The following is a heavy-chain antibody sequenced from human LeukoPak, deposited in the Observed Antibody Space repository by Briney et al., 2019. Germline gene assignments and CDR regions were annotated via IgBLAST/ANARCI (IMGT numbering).Heavy chain of an antibody. D-gene: IGHD2-2*01. V-gene: IGHV1-3*01. CDR2: INAGNGNT. Sequence: ASVKVSCKASGYTFTSYAMHWVRQAPGQRLEWMGWINAGNGNTKYSQKFQGRVTITRDTSASTAYMELSSLRSEDTAVYYCARVGLGVKGVVVVPAAAFDYWGQGTLVTVSS. CDR1: GYTFTSYA. CDR3: ARVGLGVKGVVVVPAAAFDY. J-gene: IGHJ4*02.